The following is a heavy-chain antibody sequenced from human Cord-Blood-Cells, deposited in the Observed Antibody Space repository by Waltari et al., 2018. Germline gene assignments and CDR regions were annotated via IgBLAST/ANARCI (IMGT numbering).Heavy chain of an antibody. D-gene: IGHD6-19*01. Sequence: AGLLKPSETLSLTCAVYGGSFSGYYWSWIRQPPGKGLEWIGEINHSGSTNYNPSLKSRVTIAVDTSKNQFSLKLSSVTAADTAVYYCARDASIAVAGTYYWFDPWGQGTLVTVSS. J-gene: IGHJ5*02. CDR2: INHSGST. V-gene: IGHV4-34*01. CDR1: GGSFSGYY. CDR3: ARDASIAVAGTYYWFDP.